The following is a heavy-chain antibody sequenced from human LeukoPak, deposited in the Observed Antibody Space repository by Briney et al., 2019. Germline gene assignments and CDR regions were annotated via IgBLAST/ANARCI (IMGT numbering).Heavy chain of an antibody. V-gene: IGHV4-61*02. CDR3: TRALCINGVCEWFDP. CDR2: LSTSGNT. J-gene: IGHJ5*02. D-gene: IGHD2-8*01. CDR1: GASFSSGNYF. Sequence: SETPSLTCSVSGASFSSGNYFWTWIRQPTGKGLEWIGRLSTSGNTNYNPSPESRVTISGDTSKNQFSLQLRSVTAADTAVYYCTRALCINGVCEWFDPWGQGTLVTVSS.